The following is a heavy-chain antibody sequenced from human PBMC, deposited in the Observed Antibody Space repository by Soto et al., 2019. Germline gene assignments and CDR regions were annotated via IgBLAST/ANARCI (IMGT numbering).Heavy chain of an antibody. D-gene: IGHD5-18*01. CDR2: IYWDDAK. CDR1: GFSLTTRGVG. J-gene: IGHJ4*02. CDR3: AHRRRGFSYHFDY. Sequence: QITLKESGPALVKPTQTLTLTCTFSGFSLTTRGVGVGWFRQPPGKALEWLALIYWDDAKWYSPSLKTRLTITEDTSKNQVALTMTNVDPVDTATYYCAHRRRGFSYHFDYWGQGTLVTVSS. V-gene: IGHV2-5*02.